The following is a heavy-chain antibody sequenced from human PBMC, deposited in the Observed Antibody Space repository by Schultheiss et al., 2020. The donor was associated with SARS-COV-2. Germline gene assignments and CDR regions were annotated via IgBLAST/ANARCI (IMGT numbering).Heavy chain of an antibody. CDR3: ARDFVAGEVDY. V-gene: IGHV3-48*01. J-gene: IGHJ4*02. Sequence: GGSLRLSCAASGFTFSSYGMHWVRQAPGKGLEWVSAISSSGSTIYYADSVKGRFTISRDNSKNTLYLQMNSLRAEDTAVYYCARDFVAGEVDYWGQGTLVTVSS. D-gene: IGHD6-19*01. CDR2: ISSSGSTI. CDR1: GFTFSSYG.